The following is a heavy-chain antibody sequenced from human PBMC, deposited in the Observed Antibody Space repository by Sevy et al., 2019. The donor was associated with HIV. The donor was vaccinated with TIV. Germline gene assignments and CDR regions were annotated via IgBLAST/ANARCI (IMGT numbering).Heavy chain of an antibody. CDR3: ARAGYYSGFYDILTGLDY. D-gene: IGHD3-9*01. V-gene: IGHV1-18*01. CDR1: GYTFTSYG. Sequence: ASVKVSCKAYGYTFTSYGISWARQAPGQGLEWMGWISVYNGNTNYAQKLQARVTMTTDTSTSTAYMELRSLRSDDTAVYYCARAGYYSGFYDILTGLDYWGQGTLVTVSS. J-gene: IGHJ4*02. CDR2: ISVYNGNT.